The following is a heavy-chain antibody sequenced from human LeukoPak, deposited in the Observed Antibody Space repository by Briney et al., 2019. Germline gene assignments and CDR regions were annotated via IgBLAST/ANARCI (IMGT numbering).Heavy chain of an antibody. D-gene: IGHD3-3*01. CDR3: AAHSTYDFWSGSHDY. Sequence: SETLSLTCTVSGGSISSGDYYWSWIRQPPGKGLEWIGYIYYSGSTYYNPSLKSRVTISVDTSKNQFSLKLSSVTAADTAVYYCAAHSTYDFWSGSHDYWGQGTLVTVSS. CDR1: GGSISSGDYY. CDR2: IYYSGST. V-gene: IGHV4-30-4*08. J-gene: IGHJ4*02.